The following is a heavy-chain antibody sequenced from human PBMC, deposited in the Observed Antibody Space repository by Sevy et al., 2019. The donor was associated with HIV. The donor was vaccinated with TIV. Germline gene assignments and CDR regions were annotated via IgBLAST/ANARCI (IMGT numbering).Heavy chain of an antibody. J-gene: IGHJ6*02. V-gene: IGHV1-18*01. D-gene: IGHD3-3*01. CDR3: ARSPPFIYDFWSGYYTGYYYYGMDV. Sequence: ASVKVSCKASGYTFTSYGISWVRQAPGQGLEWMGWISAYNGNTNYAQKLQGRVTMTTDTSTSTAYMELRSLGSDDTAVYYCARSPPFIYDFWSGYYTGYYYYGMDVWGQGTTVTVSS. CDR1: GYTFTSYG. CDR2: ISAYNGNT.